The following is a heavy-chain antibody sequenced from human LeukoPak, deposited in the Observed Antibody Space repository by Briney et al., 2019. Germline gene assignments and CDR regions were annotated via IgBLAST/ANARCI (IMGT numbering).Heavy chain of an antibody. CDR1: GFTFSIYN. CDR2: IGSSGNYI. D-gene: IGHD6-6*01. V-gene: IGHV3-21*01. CDR3: ARDSDSSSSSWFDP. Sequence: GGSLRLSCAASGFTFSIYNMNWVRQAPGKGLEWVSSIGSSGNYIYYAGSVKGRFTISRDNAKNSLYLQINSLRAEDTAVYYCARDSDSSSSSWFDPWGQGTLVTVSS. J-gene: IGHJ5*02.